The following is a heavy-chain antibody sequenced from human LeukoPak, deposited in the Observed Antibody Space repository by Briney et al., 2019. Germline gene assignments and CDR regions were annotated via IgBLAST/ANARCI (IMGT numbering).Heavy chain of an antibody. V-gene: IGHV4-39*01. CDR2: IYYSGST. CDR1: GGSISSTSHY. CDR3: ARRSPGVVFYY. Sequence: NPSETLSLTCTVSGGSISSTSHYWGWIRQPPGKGLEWIGNIYYSGSTYYSPSLKSRVTISVDTSKNQFSLKLSSVTAADTAVYYCARRSPGVVFYYWGQGTLVTVSS. J-gene: IGHJ4*02. D-gene: IGHD3-10*01.